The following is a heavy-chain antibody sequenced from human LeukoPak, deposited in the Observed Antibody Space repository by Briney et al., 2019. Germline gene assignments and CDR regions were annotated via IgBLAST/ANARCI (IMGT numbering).Heavy chain of an antibody. CDR1: GYTVTDNY. CDR2: INPYSGAT. V-gene: IGHV1-2*02. CDR3: ARGLSSVYLQIDY. D-gene: IGHD3-22*01. Sequence: GASVKVSCKASGYTVTDNYMHWVRQAPGQGLEWMGWINPYSGATYYAQKFQGRVTMTRDTSISTAYMELSSLRSDDTALYYCARGLSSVYLQIDYWGQGTLVTVSS. J-gene: IGHJ4*02.